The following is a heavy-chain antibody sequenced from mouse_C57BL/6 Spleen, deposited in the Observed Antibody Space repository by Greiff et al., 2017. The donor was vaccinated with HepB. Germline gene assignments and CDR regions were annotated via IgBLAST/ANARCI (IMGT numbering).Heavy chain of an antibody. CDR1: GYSITSGYY. Sequence: EVKLMESGPGLVKPSQSLSLTCSVTGYSITSGYYWNWIRQFPGNKLEWMGYISYDGSNNYNPSLKNRISITRDTSKNQFFLKLNSVTTEDTATYYCAREDTTVGGDYWGQGTTLTVSS. J-gene: IGHJ2*01. D-gene: IGHD1-1*01. CDR3: AREDTTVGGDY. CDR2: ISYDGSN. V-gene: IGHV3-6*01.